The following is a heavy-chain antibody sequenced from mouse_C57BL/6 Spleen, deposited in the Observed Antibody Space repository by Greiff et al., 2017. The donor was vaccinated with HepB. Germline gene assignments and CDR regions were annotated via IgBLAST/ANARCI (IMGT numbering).Heavy chain of an antibody. CDR3: ARDTTVVGGYFDV. J-gene: IGHJ1*03. CDR2: IYPGDGDT. CDR1: GYAFSSSW. V-gene: IGHV1-82*01. Sequence: VQLVESGPELVKPGASVKISCKASGYAFSSSWMNWVKQRPGKGLEWIGRIYPGDGDTNYNGKFKGKATLTADKSSSTAYMQLSSLTSEDSAVYFCARDTTVVGGYFDVWGTGTTVTVSS. D-gene: IGHD1-1*01.